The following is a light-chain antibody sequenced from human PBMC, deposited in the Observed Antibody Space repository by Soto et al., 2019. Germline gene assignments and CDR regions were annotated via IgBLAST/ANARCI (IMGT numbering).Light chain of an antibody. CDR3: QQTYSTPGWT. Sequence: DIQMTQSPSSLSASVGDRVTITCRASQTITSDLNWYQQRPGKAPKLLIYAASNLQSGVPSRFSGSGSETDFTFIISSLQPEDSATYYCQQTYSTPGWTFGQGTKVEIK. J-gene: IGKJ1*01. CDR1: QTITSD. CDR2: AAS. V-gene: IGKV1-39*01.